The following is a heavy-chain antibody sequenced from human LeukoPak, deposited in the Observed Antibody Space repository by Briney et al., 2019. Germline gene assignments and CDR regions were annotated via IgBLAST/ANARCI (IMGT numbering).Heavy chain of an antibody. CDR3: ARSVGYDWDWFEP. J-gene: IGHJ5*02. Sequence: ASVTVSCKASGGTFSSYAISWLRQAPGQGLEWMGGIIPIFGTANYAQKFQGRVTITADESTSTAYMELSSLRSEDTAVYYCARSVGYDWDWFEPWGQGTLVTVTS. V-gene: IGHV1-69*13. CDR1: GGTFSSYA. CDR2: IIPIFGTA. D-gene: IGHD5-12*01.